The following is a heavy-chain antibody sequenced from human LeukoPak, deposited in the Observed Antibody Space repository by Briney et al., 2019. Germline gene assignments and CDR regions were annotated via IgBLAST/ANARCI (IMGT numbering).Heavy chain of an antibody. CDR3: ARDPSRDRFQYFDF. D-gene: IGHD2-21*02. CDR1: GFTFSNYG. V-gene: IGHV3-21*01. CDR2: MTTIDPRI. J-gene: IGHJ4*02. Sequence: TGGSLRLSCAASGFTFSNYGFIWVRQAPGKGLEWVSSMTTIDPRIYYADSVRGRFTISRDPAENSLTLQMNSLTAEDTAVYYCARDPSRDRFQYFDFWGQGALVTVSS.